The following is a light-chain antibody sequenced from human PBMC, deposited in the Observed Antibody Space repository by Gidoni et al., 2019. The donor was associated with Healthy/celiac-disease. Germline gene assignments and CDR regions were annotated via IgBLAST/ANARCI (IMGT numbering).Light chain of an antibody. CDR2: KVS. J-gene: IGKJ4*01. CDR1: QSLVHSDGNTY. V-gene: IGKV2-30*02. Sequence: VVMTQSPLSLPVTLGQPASISCRSSQSLVHSDGNTYLNWFQQRPGQSPRRLIYKVSNRDSGVPDRFSGSGSGTDFTLKISRVEAEDVGVYYCMQGTHWPPGLTFGGGTKVEIK. CDR3: MQGTHWPPGLT.